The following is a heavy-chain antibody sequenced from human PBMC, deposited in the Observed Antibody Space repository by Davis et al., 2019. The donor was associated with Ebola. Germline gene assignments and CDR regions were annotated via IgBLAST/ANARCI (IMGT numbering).Heavy chain of an antibody. V-gene: IGHV3-74*01. CDR3: ARDQGWHSGYEKRGNFDY. CDR2: INSDGSST. J-gene: IGHJ4*02. CDR1: GFTFSSYW. Sequence: PGGSLRLSCAASGFTFSSYWMHWVRQAPGKGLVWVSRINSDGSSTSYADSVKGRFTISRDNAKNTLYLQMNSLRAEDTAVYYCARDQGWHSGYEKRGNFDYWGQGTLVTVSS. D-gene: IGHD5-12*01.